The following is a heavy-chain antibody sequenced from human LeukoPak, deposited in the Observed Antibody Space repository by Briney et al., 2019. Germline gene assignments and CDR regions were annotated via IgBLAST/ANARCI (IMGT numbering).Heavy chain of an antibody. J-gene: IGHJ4*02. V-gene: IGHV4-34*01. Sequence: PSETLSLTCAVYGGSFSGYYWSWIRQPPGKGLEWIGEINHSGSTNYNPSLKSRVTISVDTSKNQFSLKLSSVTAADTAVYYCARGSRTAMVTNWGQGTLVTVSS. CDR3: ARGSRTAMVTN. CDR1: GGSFSGYY. CDR2: INHSGST. D-gene: IGHD5-18*01.